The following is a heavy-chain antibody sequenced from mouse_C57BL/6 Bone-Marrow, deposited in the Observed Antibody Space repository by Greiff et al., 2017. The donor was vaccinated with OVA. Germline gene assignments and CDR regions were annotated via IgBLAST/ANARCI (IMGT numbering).Heavy chain of an antibody. J-gene: IGHJ2*01. Sequence: QVQLQQSGAELARPGASVKLSCKASGYTFTSYGIRWVKQSTGPGLEWIGVIYHRSGNTYYNEQFKGKATLTADKSSNTASMELRNLTSEASAVYCCARGGNDSKSVYFDYWGQGTTLTVSS. V-gene: IGHV1-81*01. CDR1: GYTFTSYG. CDR3: ARGGNDSKSVYFDY. D-gene: IGHD2-12*01. CDR2: IYHRSGNT.